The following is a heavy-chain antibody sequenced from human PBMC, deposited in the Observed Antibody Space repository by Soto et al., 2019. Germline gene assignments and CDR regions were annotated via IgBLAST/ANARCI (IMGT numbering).Heavy chain of an antibody. J-gene: IGHJ6*03. CDR2: IYYSGST. V-gene: IGHV4-31*03. CDR3: ARDVVVVPAASFVNYYYMDV. CDR1: GGSISSGGYY. D-gene: IGHD2-2*01. Sequence: SETLSLTCTVSGGSISSGGYYWSWIRQHPGKGLEWIGYIYYSGSTYYNPSLKSRVTISVDTSKNQFSLKLSSVTAADTAVYYCARDVVVVPAASFVNYYYMDVWGKGTTVTVSS.